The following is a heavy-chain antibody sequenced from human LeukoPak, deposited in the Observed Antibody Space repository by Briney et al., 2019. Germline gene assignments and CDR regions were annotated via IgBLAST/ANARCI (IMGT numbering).Heavy chain of an antibody. CDR3: ARPTNTAIVYFDY. J-gene: IGHJ4*02. CDR1: GYSISSGYY. Sequence: SETLSLTCAVSGYSISSGYYWGWIRQPPGKGLEWIGSIYHSGSTYYNPSLKSRVTISVDTSKNQFSLKLSSVTAADTAVYYCARPTNTAIVYFDYWGQGTLVTVSS. V-gene: IGHV4-38-2*01. CDR2: IYHSGST. D-gene: IGHD5-18*01.